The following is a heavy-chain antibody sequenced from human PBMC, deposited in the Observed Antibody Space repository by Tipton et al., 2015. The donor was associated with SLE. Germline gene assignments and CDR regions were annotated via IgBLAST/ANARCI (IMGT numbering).Heavy chain of an antibody. D-gene: IGHD4-11*01. CDR2: ISYGGNT. CDR3: ARDLPGVTTGQFDY. CDR1: GFSISTGRY. J-gene: IGHJ4*02. V-gene: IGHV4-38-2*02. Sequence: TLSLTCTVSGFSISTGRYWGWIRQPPGKGLEWIGSISYGGNTYFNPSLRSRLAMSVDTSMNQFSLRLSSVTAADTAVYYCARDLPGVTTGQFDYWGQGTLVTVSS.